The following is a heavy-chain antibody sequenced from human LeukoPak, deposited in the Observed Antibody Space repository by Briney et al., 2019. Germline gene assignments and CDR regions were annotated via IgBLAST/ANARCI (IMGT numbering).Heavy chain of an antibody. CDR1: RFTFSTYW. CDR3: AANSADYNTLGSSYKV. V-gene: IGHV4-39*01. Sequence: PGGSLRLSCAASRFTFSTYWMHWVRQSPGKGLEWIGSISYSGTTYYNPSLKSRVTISVDTSKNQFSLKLNSVTAADTAVFYCAANSADYNTLGSSYKVWGQGTLVTVSS. CDR2: ISYSGTT. J-gene: IGHJ4*02. D-gene: IGHD3-10*01.